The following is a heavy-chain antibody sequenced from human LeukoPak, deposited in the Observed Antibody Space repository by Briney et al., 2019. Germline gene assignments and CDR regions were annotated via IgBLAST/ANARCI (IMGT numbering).Heavy chain of an antibody. Sequence: ASVKVSCKASGYTFTSHYMHWVRQAPGQGLEWMGIINPSGGSTSYAQKFQGRVTMTRDTSTSTVYMELSSLRSEDTAVYYCARRVPGYSSGWYQIDYWGQGTLVTVSS. CDR1: GYTFTSHY. D-gene: IGHD6-19*01. CDR2: INPSGGST. J-gene: IGHJ4*02. CDR3: ARRVPGYSSGWYQIDY. V-gene: IGHV1-46*01.